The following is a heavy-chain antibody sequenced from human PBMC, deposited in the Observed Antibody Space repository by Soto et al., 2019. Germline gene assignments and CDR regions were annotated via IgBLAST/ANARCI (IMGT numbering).Heavy chain of an antibody. CDR1: GYTFTNYD. V-gene: IGHV1-8*01. J-gene: IGHJ1*01. CDR2: MNPNSGNT. D-gene: IGHD2-15*01. CDR3: ARVLEGPYCSADACYSAEYFHH. Sequence: QVQLVQSGAEVKKPGASVKVSCKASGYTFTNYDINWVRQAPGQGLEWMGWMNPNSGNTGYAQRFEGRGTMTRNTSISTAYMELSSLRSEDTAVYYCARVLEGPYCSADACYSAEYFHHWGRGTLVTVSS.